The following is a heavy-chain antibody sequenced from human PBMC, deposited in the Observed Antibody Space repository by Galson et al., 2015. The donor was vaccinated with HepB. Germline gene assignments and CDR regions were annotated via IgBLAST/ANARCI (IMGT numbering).Heavy chain of an antibody. CDR3: ARDPDYDSSGYYAYYYYGMDV. Sequence: SVKVSCKASGYTFTSYAMHWVRQAPGQRLEWMGWINAGNGNTKYSQKFQGRVTITRDTSASTAYMELSSLRSEDTAVYYCARDPDYDSSGYYAYYYYGMDVWGQGTTVTVSS. CDR1: GYTFTSYA. J-gene: IGHJ6*02. CDR2: INAGNGNT. V-gene: IGHV1-3*01. D-gene: IGHD3-22*01.